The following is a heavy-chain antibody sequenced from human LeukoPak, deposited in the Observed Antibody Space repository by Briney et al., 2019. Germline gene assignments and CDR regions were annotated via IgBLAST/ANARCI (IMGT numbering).Heavy chain of an antibody. CDR3: ARPYCSGGSCYRADAFDI. CDR1: GGTFSSYA. V-gene: IGHV1-69*13. CDR2: ITPIFGTA. J-gene: IGHJ3*02. D-gene: IGHD2-15*01. Sequence: GASVKVSCKASGGTFSSYAISWVRQAPGQGLEWMGGITPIFGTANYAQKFQGRVTITADESTSTAYMELSSLRSEDTAVYYCARPYCSGGSCYRADAFDIWGQGTMVTVSS.